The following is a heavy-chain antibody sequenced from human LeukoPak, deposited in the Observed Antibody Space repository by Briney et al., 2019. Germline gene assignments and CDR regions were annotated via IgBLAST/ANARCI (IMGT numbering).Heavy chain of an antibody. Sequence: PSETLSLTCTVSGGSISSHYWNWIRQPPGKGLEWIGYIYYSGSTNYNPSLKRRVSISVDTPKNQFSLKLSSVTAADTAVYYCARTMNYYYYMDVWGKGTTVTVSS. CDR2: IYYSGST. CDR1: GGSISSHY. D-gene: IGHD3-3*01. J-gene: IGHJ6*03. V-gene: IGHV4-59*11. CDR3: ARTMNYYYYMDV.